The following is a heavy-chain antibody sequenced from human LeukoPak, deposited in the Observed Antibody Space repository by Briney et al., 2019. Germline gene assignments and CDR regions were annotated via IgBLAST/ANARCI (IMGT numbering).Heavy chain of an antibody. V-gene: IGHV4-34*01. Sequence: SETLSLTCAVYGGSFSGYCWSWIRQPPGKGLEWIGEINHSGSTNYNPSLKSRVTISVDTSKNQFSLKLSSVTAADTAVYYCARGLTPYYYDSSGKTYYFDYWGQGTLVTVSS. CDR1: GGSFSGYC. J-gene: IGHJ4*02. D-gene: IGHD3-22*01. CDR2: INHSGST. CDR3: ARGLTPYYYDSSGKTYYFDY.